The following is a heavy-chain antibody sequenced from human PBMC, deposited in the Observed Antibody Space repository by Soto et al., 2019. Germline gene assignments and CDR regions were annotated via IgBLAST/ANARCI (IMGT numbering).Heavy chain of an antibody. Sequence: EVQLVESGGGLVQPGGSLKLSCAASGFTFSDSAMHWVRQASGKGLEWVGRIRSKVNTYATAYAASVKGRFTISRDDSKNTAYLQMNSLKSEDTAVYYCTRQGLGQATWDNWFDPWGQGTLVTVFS. D-gene: IGHD7-27*01. CDR3: TRQGLGQATWDNWFDP. CDR2: IRSKVNTYAT. J-gene: IGHJ5*02. CDR1: GFTFSDSA. V-gene: IGHV3-73*02.